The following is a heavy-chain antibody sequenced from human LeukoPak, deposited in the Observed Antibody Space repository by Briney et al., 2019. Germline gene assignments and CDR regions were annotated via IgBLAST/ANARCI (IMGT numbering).Heavy chain of an antibody. CDR1: GFTVSSKY. V-gene: IGHV3-53*01. Sequence: PGGSLRLSCAASGFTVSSKYMSWVRQAPGKGLEWVSVIDSGGSTYYAGSVKGRFTISRDNSKNTLYLQMNSLRAEDTAVFYCARVPTLAGAYFFDYWGQGTLVTVSS. J-gene: IGHJ4*02. D-gene: IGHD3-16*01. CDR2: IDSGGST. CDR3: ARVPTLAGAYFFDY.